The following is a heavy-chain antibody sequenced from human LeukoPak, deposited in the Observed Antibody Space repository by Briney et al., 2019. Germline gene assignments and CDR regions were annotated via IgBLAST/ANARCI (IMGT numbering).Heavy chain of an antibody. CDR1: GFTFSTYE. V-gene: IGHV3-48*03. CDR3: ARVRKGSDAFDI. CDR2: ISISGNTI. Sequence: GGSLRLSCAASGFTFSTYEMNWVRQAPGKGLEWVSFISISGNTIYYADSVKGRFTISRDNAKDSLYLQMNSLRAEDTAVYYCARVRKGSDAFDIWGQGTMVTVSS. J-gene: IGHJ3*02.